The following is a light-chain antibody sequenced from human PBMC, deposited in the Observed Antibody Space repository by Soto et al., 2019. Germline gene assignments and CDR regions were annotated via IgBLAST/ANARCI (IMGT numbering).Light chain of an antibody. CDR2: GAS. V-gene: IGKV3-20*01. Sequence: EIVLTQSPGTLSLSPGERATLSCRASQSVSSSYLAWYQQKTGQAPRLLIYGASSRATGSPDRFSGSGSGTDFTLTISRLEPEDFAVYYCQQYGSSPRTFGQGTKVEIK. J-gene: IGKJ1*01. CDR3: QQYGSSPRT. CDR1: QSVSSSY.